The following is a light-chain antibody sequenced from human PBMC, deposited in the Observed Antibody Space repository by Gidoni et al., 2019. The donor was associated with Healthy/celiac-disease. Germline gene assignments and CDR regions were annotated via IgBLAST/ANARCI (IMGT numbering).Light chain of an antibody. CDR3: QQYYSTPLT. V-gene: IGKV4-1*01. Sequence: SGMTQSPDTLAVSLGERATINCKSSQSVLYSSNNKNYLAGYQQKPGQPPKLLIYWASTRESGVPDRFSGSWSGTDFTLTISSLQAEVVAVYYCQQYYSTPLTFGGGTKVEIK. J-gene: IGKJ4*01. CDR2: WAS. CDR1: QSVLYSSNNKNY.